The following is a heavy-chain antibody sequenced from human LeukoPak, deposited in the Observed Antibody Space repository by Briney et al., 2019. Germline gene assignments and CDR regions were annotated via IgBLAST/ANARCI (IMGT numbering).Heavy chain of an antibody. J-gene: IGHJ4*02. Sequence: PSQTLSLTCTVSGDSTNSGDYYSTWVRHPPGKCLEWIVYISYTWRTYYNPSLNSRLTISIDTTKNHFSLRLTSVTAADMALYYCARRLGGNGGLDYWGQGNLVTVSS. CDR3: ARRLGGNGGLDY. CDR1: GDSTNSGDYY. CDR2: ISYTWRT. D-gene: IGHD4-23*01. V-gene: IGHV4-30-4*08.